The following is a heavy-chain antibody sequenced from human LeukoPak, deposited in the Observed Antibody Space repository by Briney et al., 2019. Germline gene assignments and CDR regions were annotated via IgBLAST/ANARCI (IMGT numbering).Heavy chain of an antibody. CDR3: ARVFVGSIFGVANSRPYYYYYYMDV. D-gene: IGHD3-3*01. J-gene: IGHJ6*03. CDR2: IIAYNGNT. V-gene: IGHV1-18*01. CDR1: GYTFTSYG. Sequence: ASVKVSCKASGYTFTSYGISWVRQAPGQGLEWMGWIIAYNGNTNYAQKFQGRVTMTTDTSTSTAYMELRSLRSDDTAVYYCARVFVGSIFGVANSRPYYYYYYMDVWGKGTTVTVSS.